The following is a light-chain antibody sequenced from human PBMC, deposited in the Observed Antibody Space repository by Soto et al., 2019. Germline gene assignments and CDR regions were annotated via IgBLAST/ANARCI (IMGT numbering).Light chain of an antibody. Sequence: DIQMTQSPSSVSASVGDRVTITCRASQGISSWLAWYQRKPGKAPKLLIYAASSLQSGVPSRFSGSGSGTDFTLTISSLQPEDFATYYCQQANSFSLTFGGGTKVEIK. J-gene: IGKJ4*01. CDR1: QGISSW. CDR2: AAS. CDR3: QQANSFSLT. V-gene: IGKV1-12*01.